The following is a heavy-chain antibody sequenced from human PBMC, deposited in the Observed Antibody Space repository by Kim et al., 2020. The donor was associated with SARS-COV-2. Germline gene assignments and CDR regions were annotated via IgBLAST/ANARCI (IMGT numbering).Heavy chain of an antibody. CDR3: ARGYVIFYGMDV. D-gene: IGHD6-13*01. J-gene: IGHJ6*02. V-gene: IGHV4-30-2*05. CDR2: T. Sequence: TDDNPALKSRVTISVDTSKNQFSLTLSSVTAADTAVYFCARGYVIFYGMDVWGQGTTVTVSS.